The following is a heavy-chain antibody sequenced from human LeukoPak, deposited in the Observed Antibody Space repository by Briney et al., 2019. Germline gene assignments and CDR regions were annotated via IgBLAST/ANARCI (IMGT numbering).Heavy chain of an antibody. CDR3: AGKGMVYGRWFDP. CDR1: GGSFSGDF. Sequence: SETLSLTCAVYGGSFSGDFWSWLRQSPGRGLEWIGEINCVRSATDNPPLQSRVTMSVDTSTNQISLKMTSVTAADTAVYYCAGKGMVYGRWFDPWGQGTLVTVSS. D-gene: IGHD2-8*01. V-gene: IGHV4-34*01. CDR2: INCVRSA. J-gene: IGHJ5*02.